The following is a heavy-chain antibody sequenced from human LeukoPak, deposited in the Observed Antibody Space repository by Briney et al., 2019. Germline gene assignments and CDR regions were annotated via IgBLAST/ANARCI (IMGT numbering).Heavy chain of an antibody. Sequence: GESLKISRKSSGFNLTSFWIRWVRQVSGQGPGWGGRIDPTGSYNNYRPSFQGHVTNSAGKSIDPAYPPWSSLKASDTAMYYCARLQQQLNAFDIWGQGTIVTVSS. V-gene: IGHV5-10-1*01. D-gene: IGHD6-13*01. CDR2: IDPTGSYN. J-gene: IGHJ3*02. CDR1: GFNLTSFW. CDR3: ARLQQQLNAFDI.